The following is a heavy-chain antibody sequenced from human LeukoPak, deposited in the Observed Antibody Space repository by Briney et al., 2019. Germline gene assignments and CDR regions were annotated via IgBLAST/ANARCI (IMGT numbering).Heavy chain of an antibody. V-gene: IGHV4-39*07. J-gene: IGHJ5*02. Sequence: PSETLSLTCTVSGGSISSSSYYWGWIRQPPGTGLEWIGSIYYSGSTYYNPSLKSRVTISVDTSKNQFSLKLSSVTAADTAVYYCASSHYDFWSGLKPNWFDPWGQGTLVTVSS. CDR1: GGSISSSSYY. D-gene: IGHD3-3*01. CDR2: IYYSGST. CDR3: ASSHYDFWSGLKPNWFDP.